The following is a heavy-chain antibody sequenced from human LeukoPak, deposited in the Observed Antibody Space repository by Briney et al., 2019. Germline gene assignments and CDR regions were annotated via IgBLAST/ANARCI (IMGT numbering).Heavy chain of an antibody. V-gene: IGHV3-48*03. CDR3: ARAQYTSSMSAKY. CDR2: ISSSGSTI. CDR1: GFTFSSYE. Sequence: GGSLRLSCAASGFTFSSYEMNWVRQAPGKGLEWVSYISSSGSTIYYADSVKGRFTISRDNSKSTLYLQMNSLRTEDTAVYYCARAQYTSSMSAKYWGQGTLVIVSS. D-gene: IGHD2-2*01. J-gene: IGHJ4*02.